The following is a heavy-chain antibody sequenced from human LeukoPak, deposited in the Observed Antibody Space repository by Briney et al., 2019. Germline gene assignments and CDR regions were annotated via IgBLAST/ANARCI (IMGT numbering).Heavy chain of an antibody. V-gene: IGHV4-34*01. Sequence: SETLSLTCAVYGGSFSGYYWSWIRQPPGKGLEWIGEINHSGSTNYNPSLKSRVTISVDTSKNQFSLKLSSVTAADTAVYYCAGLTQGGLLWFGNVSSYFDYWGQGTLVTVSS. CDR1: GGSFSGYY. CDR3: AGLTQGGLLWFGNVSSYFDY. J-gene: IGHJ4*02. CDR2: INHSGST. D-gene: IGHD3-10*01.